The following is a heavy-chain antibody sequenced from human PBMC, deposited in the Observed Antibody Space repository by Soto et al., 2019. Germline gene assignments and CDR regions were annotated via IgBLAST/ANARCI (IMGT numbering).Heavy chain of an antibody. CDR2: IYYTGTT. CDR1: GGSIRDYY. CDR3: ARLGGYYQAFDS. Sequence: NPSETLSLTCTVSGGSIRDYYWGWIRQSPGKGLEWIGYIYYTGTTKYNPSLKSRVTISVDSSKNQFSLKLDSVTAADTAVYYCARLGGYYQAFDSWGQGTLDTVSS. D-gene: IGHD3-22*01. J-gene: IGHJ4*02. V-gene: IGHV4-59*08.